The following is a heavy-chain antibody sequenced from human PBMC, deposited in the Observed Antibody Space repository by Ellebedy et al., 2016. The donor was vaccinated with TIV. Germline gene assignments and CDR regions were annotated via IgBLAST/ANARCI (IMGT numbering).Heavy chain of an antibody. CDR3: ARGRRGEVGDLFHYFDY. V-gene: IGHV4-39*07. J-gene: IGHJ4*02. CDR2: IYYTGNT. D-gene: IGHD3-10*01. Sequence: MPSETLSLTCTVSRGSISSSTYYWVWIRQPPGTGLEWMGSIYYTGNTYYNPSLKSRVAISVDTSKNQFSLKLNSVTAADTAVYYCARGRRGEVGDLFHYFDYWGQGTLVTVSS. CDR1: RGSISSSTYY.